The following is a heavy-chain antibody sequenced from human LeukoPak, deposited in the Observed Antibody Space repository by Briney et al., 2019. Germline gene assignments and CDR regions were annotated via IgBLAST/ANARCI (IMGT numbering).Heavy chain of an antibody. J-gene: IGHJ4*02. CDR1: GGSISSSSYY. Sequence: SETLSLTCTVSGGSISSSSYYWGWIRQPPGKGREWIGSIYYSGSTYYNPSLKSRVTIAVDTSNNQFSLMLSCATAADTAVYYCAIIVGACFDYWGQGTLVTVSS. D-gene: IGHD1-26*01. CDR3: AIIVGACFDY. V-gene: IGHV4-39*01. CDR2: IYYSGST.